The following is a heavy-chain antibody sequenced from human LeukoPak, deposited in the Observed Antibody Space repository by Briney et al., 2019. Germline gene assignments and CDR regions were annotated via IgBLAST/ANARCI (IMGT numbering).Heavy chain of an antibody. J-gene: IGHJ5*02. CDR2: IYTSGST. CDR3: ARDGDTNNWFDP. D-gene: IGHD5-18*01. V-gene: IGHV4-4*07. CDR1: GGSISSYY. Sequence: SETLSLTCTVSGGSISSYYWSWIRQPAGKGLEWIGRIYTSGSTNYNPSLKSRVTISVDKSKNQFSLKLSSVTAADTAVYYCARDGDTNNWFDPWGQGTLVTVSS.